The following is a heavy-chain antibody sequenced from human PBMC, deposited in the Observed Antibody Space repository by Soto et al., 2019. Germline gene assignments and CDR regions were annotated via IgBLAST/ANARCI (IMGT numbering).Heavy chain of an antibody. CDR3: ARAGSYRFDF. CDR1: GFTFSSYW. CDR2: INADGSTI. J-gene: IGHJ4*02. D-gene: IGHD3-10*01. Sequence: GSLRLSCAASGFTFSSYWVHWVRQAPGKGLVWVSRINADGSTINYADSVKGRFTISRDNAKSTLYLQMNSLRAEDTAVYFCARAGSYRFDFWGQGTLVTVS. V-gene: IGHV3-74*01.